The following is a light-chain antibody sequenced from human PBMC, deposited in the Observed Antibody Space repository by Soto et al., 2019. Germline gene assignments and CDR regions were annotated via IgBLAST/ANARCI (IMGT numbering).Light chain of an antibody. V-gene: IGLV1-40*01. CDR3: QSYDSSLINSV. Sequence: SVLTQPPSVSGAPGQRVTISCIGSTSNIGAGYDVHWYQQFPGTAPKLLIHGNTNRPSGVPDRFSGSKSGTSASLAITGLQAEDEADYYCQSYDSSLINSVFGGGTKLTVL. J-gene: IGLJ3*02. CDR2: GNT. CDR1: TSNIGAGYD.